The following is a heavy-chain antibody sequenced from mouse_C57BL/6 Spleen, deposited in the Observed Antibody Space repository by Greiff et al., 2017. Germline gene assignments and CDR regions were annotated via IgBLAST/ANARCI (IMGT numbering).Heavy chain of an antibody. CDR2: INPNNGGT. V-gene: IGHV1-18*01. CDR1: GYTFTDYN. Sequence: VQLQQSGPELVKPGASVKIPCKASGYTFTDYNMDWVKQSHGKSLEWIGDINPNNGGTIYNQKFKGKATLTVDKSSSTAYMELRSLTSEDTAVYYCARHTRDYYAMDYWGQGTSVTVSS. D-gene: IGHD3-1*01. CDR3: ARHTRDYYAMDY. J-gene: IGHJ4*01.